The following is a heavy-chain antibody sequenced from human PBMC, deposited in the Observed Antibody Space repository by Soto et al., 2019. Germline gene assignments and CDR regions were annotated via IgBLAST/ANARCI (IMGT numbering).Heavy chain of an antibody. V-gene: IGHV1-2*04. D-gene: IGHD5-12*01. CDR2: INPNSGGT. J-gene: IGHJ4*02. Sequence: ASVKVSCKASGYTFTGYYMHWVRQAPGQGLEWMGWINPNSGGTNYAQKFQGWVTMTRDTSISTAYMELSRLRSEDTAVYYCARLRGYSGYDPKIDYWGQGTLVTVSS. CDR3: ARLRGYSGYDPKIDY. CDR1: GYTFTGYY.